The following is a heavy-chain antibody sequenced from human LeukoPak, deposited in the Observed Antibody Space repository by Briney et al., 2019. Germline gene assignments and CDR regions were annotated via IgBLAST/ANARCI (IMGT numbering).Heavy chain of an antibody. CDR2: ISSSSSYI. CDR3: ARDITMVRERSPGNY. J-gene: IGHJ4*02. V-gene: IGHV3-21*01. Sequence: PGGSLRLSCAASGFTFSSYSMNWVRQAPGKGLEWVSSISSSSSYIYYADSVKGRFTISRDNAKNSLYLQMNSLRAEDTVVYYCARDITMVRERSPGNYWGQGTLVTVSS. CDR1: GFTFSSYS. D-gene: IGHD3-10*01.